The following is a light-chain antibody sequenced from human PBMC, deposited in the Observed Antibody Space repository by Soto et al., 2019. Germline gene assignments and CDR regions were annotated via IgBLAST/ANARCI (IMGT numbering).Light chain of an antibody. V-gene: IGLV2-14*01. CDR3: NSYTTTNTRV. CDR1: NSDVGAYNY. CDR2: DVS. J-gene: IGLJ3*02. Sequence: QSVLTQPASVSGSPGQSITISCTGTNSDVGAYNYVSWYQQHPGKAPKLMIYDVSNRPSGVSTRFSGSKSGNTASLTISGLQAEDEADYYCNSYTTTNTRVFGGGTKVTVL.